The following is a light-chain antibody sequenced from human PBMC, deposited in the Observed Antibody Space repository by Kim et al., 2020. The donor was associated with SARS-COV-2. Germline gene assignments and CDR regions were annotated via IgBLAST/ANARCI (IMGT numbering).Light chain of an antibody. CDR2: GAS. V-gene: IGKV3D-15*01. CDR3: QQYNNWPRPT. J-gene: IGKJ5*01. CDR1: QSVSSN. Sequence: EIVMTQSPATLSVSPEERATLSCRASQSVSSNLAGYQQKPGQAPRLLIYGASTRATGIPARFSGSGSGTEFTLTISSLQSEDFAVYYCQQYNNWPRPTFGQGTRLEIK.